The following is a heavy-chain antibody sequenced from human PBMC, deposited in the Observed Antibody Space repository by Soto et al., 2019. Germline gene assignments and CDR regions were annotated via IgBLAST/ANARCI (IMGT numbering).Heavy chain of an antibody. CDR2: IYYSGST. D-gene: IGHD2-8*01. J-gene: IGHJ4*02. V-gene: IGHV4-59*01. CDR1: GGSISSYY. Sequence: SETLSLTCTVSGGSISSYYWSWIRQPPGKGLEWIGYIYYSGSTNYNPSLKSRVTISVDTSKNQFSLKLSSVTAADTAVYYCSSLNRYCTNVVCSYFDYWGQGTLVTVSS. CDR3: SSLNRYCTNVVCSYFDY.